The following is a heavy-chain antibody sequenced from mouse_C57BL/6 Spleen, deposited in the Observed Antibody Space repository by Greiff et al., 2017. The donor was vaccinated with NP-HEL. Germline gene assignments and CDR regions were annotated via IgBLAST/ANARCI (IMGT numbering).Heavy chain of an antibody. CDR3: ARERVYYYGSSRYYYAMDY. D-gene: IGHD1-1*01. CDR1: GYTFTSYD. Sequence: QVQLQQSGPELVKPGASVKLSCKASGYTFTSYDINWVKQRPGQGLEWIGWIYPRDGSTKYNEKFKGKATLTVDTSSSTAYMELHSLTSEDSAVYFCARERVYYYGSSRYYYAMDYWGQGTSVTVSS. V-gene: IGHV1-85*01. CDR2: IYPRDGST. J-gene: IGHJ4*01.